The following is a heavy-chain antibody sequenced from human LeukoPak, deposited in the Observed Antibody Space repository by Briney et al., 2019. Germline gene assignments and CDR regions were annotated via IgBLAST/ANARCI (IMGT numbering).Heavy chain of an antibody. D-gene: IGHD4-11*01. Sequence: ASETLSLTCDVLGGPFSGYYWSWIRQGPGRRLEWIGEISQFGSTDYNPSLKSRVTISVDTSRGRFSLKVTSVTAADTAVYYCARGGHSNHDPFDYWGQGTLVTVSS. CDR2: ISQFGST. V-gene: IGHV4-34*01. J-gene: IGHJ4*02. CDR1: GGPFSGYY. CDR3: ARGGHSNHDPFDY.